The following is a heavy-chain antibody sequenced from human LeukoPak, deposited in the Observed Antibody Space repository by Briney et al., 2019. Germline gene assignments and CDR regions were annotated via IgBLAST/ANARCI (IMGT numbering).Heavy chain of an antibody. CDR2: IRSKAYGGTT. J-gene: IGHJ4*02. D-gene: IGHD1-26*01. CDR1: GFTFTNYA. CDR3: TRASYAGSYYTYYFDY. Sequence: GGSLRLSCAASGFTFTNYAMSWVRRAPGKGLEWVGFIRSKAYGGTTEYAASVKGRFTISRDDSKSIAYLQMSGLKTEDTALYYCTRASYAGSYYTYYFDYWGQGTLVAVSS. V-gene: IGHV3-49*04.